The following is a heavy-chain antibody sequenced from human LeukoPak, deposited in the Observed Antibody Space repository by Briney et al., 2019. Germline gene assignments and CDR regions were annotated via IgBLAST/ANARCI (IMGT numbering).Heavy chain of an antibody. CDR3: ASWGEGALDN. Sequence: GGSLRLSCEASGFTFSSYSMYWVRQAPGKGLEWISYIRSSTTTIYYANSVKGRFTISRDNSKKSLYLQMNSLRVEDTGVYYCASWGEGALDNWGQGTLVTVSS. D-gene: IGHD1-26*01. CDR1: GFTFSSYS. V-gene: IGHV3-48*01. J-gene: IGHJ4*02. CDR2: IRSSTTTI.